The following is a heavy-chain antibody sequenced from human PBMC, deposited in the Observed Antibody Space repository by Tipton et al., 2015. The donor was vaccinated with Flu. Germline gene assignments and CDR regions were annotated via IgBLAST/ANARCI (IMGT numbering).Heavy chain of an antibody. CDR1: GFTFDDYT. D-gene: IGHD3-22*01. J-gene: IGHJ4*02. V-gene: IGHV3-9*01. CDR2: INWVSSSM. Sequence: SLRLSCAASGFTFDDYTMHWVRQAPGKGLEWVSSINWVSSSMDYADSVKGRFTISRDNAMNTVYLQMNSLRAEDTAVYYCATGVGYYYDRWGQGTLVTVSS. CDR3: ATGVGYYYDR.